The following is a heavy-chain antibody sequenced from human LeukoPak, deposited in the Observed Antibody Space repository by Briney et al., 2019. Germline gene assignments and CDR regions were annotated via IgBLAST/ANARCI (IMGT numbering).Heavy chain of an antibody. CDR2: INPSGGST. CDR3: ARDRAPYYDFWSPGTGPAGNAFDI. Sequence: PGGSLRLSCEASGFTFSSYTMHWVRQAPGQGLEWMGIINPSGGSTSYAQKFQGRVTMTRDTSTSTVYMELSSLRSEDTAVYYCARDRAPYYDFWSPGTGPAGNAFDIWGQGTMVTVSS. V-gene: IGHV1-46*01. D-gene: IGHD3-3*01. CDR1: GFTFSSYT. J-gene: IGHJ3*02.